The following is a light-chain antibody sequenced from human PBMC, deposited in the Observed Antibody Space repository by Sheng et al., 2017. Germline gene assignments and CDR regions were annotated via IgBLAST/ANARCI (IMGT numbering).Light chain of an antibody. J-gene: IGLJ1*01. CDR1: SSNIGRNY. Sequence: QTVLTQPPSASGTPGQRVTISCSGSSSNIGRNYVYWYQQVPGTTPKLLIYRNHQRPSGVPDRFSGSKSGTSASLAISGLRSEDEADYYCAAWDDSLSAFYVFGTGTKVTVL. CDR2: RNH. CDR3: AAWDDSLSAFYV. V-gene: IGLV1-47*01.